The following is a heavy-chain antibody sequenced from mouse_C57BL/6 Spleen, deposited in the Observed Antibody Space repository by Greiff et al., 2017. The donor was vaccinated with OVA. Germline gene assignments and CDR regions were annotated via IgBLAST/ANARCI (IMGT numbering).Heavy chain of an antibody. Sequence: QVQLQQSGAELVMPGASVKLSCKASGYTFTSYWMHWVKQRPGQGLEWIGEIDPSDSYTNYNQKFKGKSTLTVDKSSSTAYMQLSSLTSEDSAVYYCARNYEENFDYWGQGTTLTVSS. D-gene: IGHD1-1*01. CDR1: GYTFTSYW. V-gene: IGHV1-69*01. CDR2: IDPSDSYT. J-gene: IGHJ2*01. CDR3: ARNYEENFDY.